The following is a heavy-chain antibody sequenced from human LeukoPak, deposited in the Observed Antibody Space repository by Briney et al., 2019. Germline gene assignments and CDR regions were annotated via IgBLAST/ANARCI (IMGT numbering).Heavy chain of an antibody. D-gene: IGHD3-9*01. Sequence: PGGSLRLSCAGSGLTFSSHDRHWVRHNTGKGLEWVSGIGSAGETYYLGSVKGRFTISRENAKNSLYLQMNSLRAGDTAVYYCARGSSLDYDILTGYWTEALDYWGQGTLVTVSS. J-gene: IGHJ4*02. V-gene: IGHV3-13*04. CDR3: ARGSSLDYDILTGYWTEALDY. CDR2: IGSAGET. CDR1: GLTFSSHD.